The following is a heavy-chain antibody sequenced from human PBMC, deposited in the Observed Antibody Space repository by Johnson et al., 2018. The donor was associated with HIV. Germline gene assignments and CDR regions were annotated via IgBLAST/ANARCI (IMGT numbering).Heavy chain of an antibody. V-gene: IGHV3-13*01. J-gene: IGHJ3*02. Sequence: VQLVESGGGLVQPGGSLRLSCAASGFTFSSYDMHWVRQATGKGLEWVSAIGTAGDTYYPGSVKGRFTISRDNSKNTLYLQMNSLRGEDTGGYYVATAILLPTARSDHAAFDTWGQGTMFTVSS. D-gene: IGHD3-3*02. CDR1: GFTFSSYD. CDR3: ATAILLPTARSDHAAFDT. CDR2: IGTAGDT.